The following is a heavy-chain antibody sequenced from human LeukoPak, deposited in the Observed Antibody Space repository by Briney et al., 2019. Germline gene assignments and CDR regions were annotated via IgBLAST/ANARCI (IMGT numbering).Heavy chain of an antibody. J-gene: IGHJ4*02. V-gene: IGHV3-7*01. Sequence: GGSLRLSCAGSGFTFSSSWMNWVRQAPGKGLEWVANINPEGSQTRFVDSVMGRFTMSRDNAKNSLYLQMNSLRVEDTVVFYCAAWTDRGYNFWGQGTVVTVSS. CDR1: GFTFSSSW. CDR3: AAWTDRGYNF. D-gene: IGHD5-24*01. CDR2: INPEGSQT.